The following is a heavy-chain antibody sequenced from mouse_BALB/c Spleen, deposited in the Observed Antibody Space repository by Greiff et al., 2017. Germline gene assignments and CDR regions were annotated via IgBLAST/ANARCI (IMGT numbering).Heavy chain of an antibody. V-gene: IGHV1-4*02. D-gene: IGHD1-2*01. CDR3: ARSDYYGYYYAMDY. CDR2: INPSSGYT. J-gene: IGHJ4*01. Sequence: VQLQQSAAELARPGASVKMSCKASGYTFTSYTMHWVKQRPGQGLEWIGYINPSSGYTEYNQKFKDKTTLTADKSSSTAYMQLSSLTSEDSAVYYCARSDYYGYYYAMDYWGQGTSVTVSS. CDR1: GYTFTSYT.